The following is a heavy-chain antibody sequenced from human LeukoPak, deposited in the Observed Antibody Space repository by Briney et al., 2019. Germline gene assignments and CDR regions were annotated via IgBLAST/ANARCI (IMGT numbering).Heavy chain of an antibody. V-gene: IGHV4-61*01. Sequence: SETLSLTCTVSGGSVSSGSYYWSWIRQPPGKGLEWIGYNYYSGSTNYNPSLKGRVTISVDTSKNQFSLKLSSVTAADTAVYYCARDEIAAAGTGYYYYGMDVWGQGTTVTVSS. CDR3: ARDEIAAAGTGYYYYGMDV. J-gene: IGHJ6*02. CDR2: NYYSGST. CDR1: GGSVSSGSYY. D-gene: IGHD6-13*01.